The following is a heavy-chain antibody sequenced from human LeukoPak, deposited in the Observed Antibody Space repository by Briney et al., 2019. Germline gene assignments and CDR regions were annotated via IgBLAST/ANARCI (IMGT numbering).Heavy chain of an antibody. J-gene: IGHJ5*02. CDR2: IYYSGST. V-gene: IGHV4-31*03. Sequence: SETLSLTRTVSGGSISSGGYYWSWIRQHPGKGLEWIGYIYYSGSTYYNPSLKSRVTISVDTSKNQFSLKLSSVTAADTAVYYCARVLEFWFDPWGQGTLVTVSS. CDR1: GGSISSGGYY. D-gene: IGHD3-10*01. CDR3: ARVLEFWFDP.